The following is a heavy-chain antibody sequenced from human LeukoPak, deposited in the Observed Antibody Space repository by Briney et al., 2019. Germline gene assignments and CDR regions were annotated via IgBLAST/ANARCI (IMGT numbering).Heavy chain of an antibody. Sequence: ASVTVSCKASGGTFSSYAISWVRQAPGQGLEWMGWINPNTGGTNYAQRFQGRVTMTRDTSISTAYMELSRLSSDDTAVYYCASTSSQEGMDVWGQGTTVTVSS. CDR2: INPNTGGT. J-gene: IGHJ6*02. CDR1: GGTFSSYA. V-gene: IGHV1-2*02. D-gene: IGHD6-6*01. CDR3: ASTSSQEGMDV.